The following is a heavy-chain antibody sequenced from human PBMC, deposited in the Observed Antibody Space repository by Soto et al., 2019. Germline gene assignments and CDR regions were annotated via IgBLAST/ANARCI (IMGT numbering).Heavy chain of an antibody. Sequence: PSETLSLTCTVSGSSLSSGYYYCSWIPQPLGTGLGWVVHIHHSGTTDYTPSVKSRVTISVDPSKNQSSLNLSSVTAAGTAVYEWASVVGVDLRAFGIWGQWTIVTVSS. CDR3: ASVVGVDLRAFGI. D-gene: IGHD1-26*01. CDR1: GSSLSSGYYY. J-gene: IGHJ3*02. V-gene: IGHV4-30-4*01. CDR2: IHHSGTT.